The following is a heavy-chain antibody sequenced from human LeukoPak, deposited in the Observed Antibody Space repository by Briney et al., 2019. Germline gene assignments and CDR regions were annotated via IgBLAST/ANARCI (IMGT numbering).Heavy chain of an antibody. V-gene: IGHV3-30*18. D-gene: IGHD2-15*01. CDR1: GFTFSAYG. CDR2: ISFDESNE. CDR3: AKDRSGGSCLDS. Sequence: GGSLRLSCAASGFTFSAYGMHWVRQAPGKGLEWVAIISFDESNEHYADSVKGRFTISRDNSRNTLYLQMNSLRAEDTALYYCAKDRSGGSCLDSWGHGTLITVSS. J-gene: IGHJ5*01.